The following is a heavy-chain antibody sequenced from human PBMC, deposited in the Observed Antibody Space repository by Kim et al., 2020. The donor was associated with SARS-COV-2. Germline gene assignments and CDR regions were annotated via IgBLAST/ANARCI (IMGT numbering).Heavy chain of an antibody. J-gene: IGHJ2*01. V-gene: IGHV4-59*08. Sequence: KSRVTISVDTSKNQFSLKLSSVTAADTAVYYCARHQGIKDYGDFYWYFDLWGRGTLVTVSS. D-gene: IGHD4-17*01. CDR3: ARHQGIKDYGDFYWYFDL.